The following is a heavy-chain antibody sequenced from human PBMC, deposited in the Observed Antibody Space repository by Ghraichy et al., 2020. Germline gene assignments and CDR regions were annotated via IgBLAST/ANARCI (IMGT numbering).Heavy chain of an antibody. CDR1: GLTFSNYW. CDR2: ISKDGRDK. V-gene: IGHV3-7*01. J-gene: IGHJ6*02. D-gene: IGHD5-24*01. CDR3: AKDVHNYGMDV. Sequence: GGSLRLSCAASGLTFSNYWMIWVRQAPGKGLEWVVSISKDGRDKYYVDSVKGRFTISRDNARSSLYLQMNSLGAQDTALYYCAKDVHNYGMDVWGQGTTVTVSS.